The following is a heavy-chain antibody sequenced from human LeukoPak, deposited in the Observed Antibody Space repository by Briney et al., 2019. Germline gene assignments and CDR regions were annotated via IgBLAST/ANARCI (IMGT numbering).Heavy chain of an antibody. V-gene: IGHV3-9*01. D-gene: IGHD2-15*01. CDR3: ARGGCSGGSCHRSDAFDI. CDR2: ISWNSGSI. CDR1: GFTFDDYA. J-gene: IGHJ3*02. Sequence: GGSLRLSCAASGFTFDDYAMHWVRQAPGKGLEWVSGISWNSGSIGYADSVKGRFTISRDNSKNTLYLQMNSLRAEDTAVYYCARGGCSGGSCHRSDAFDIWGQGTMVTVSS.